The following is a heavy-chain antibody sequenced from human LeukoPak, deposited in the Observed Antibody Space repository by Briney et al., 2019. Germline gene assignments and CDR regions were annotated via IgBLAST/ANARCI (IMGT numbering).Heavy chain of an antibody. Sequence: GGSLRLSCAASGFTFSSYAMSWVRQAPGKGLEWVSAISGSGGSTYYADSVKGRFTISRDNSKNTLYLQMNSLRAEDTAVYYCAKGGERWYYYDSSGYSFDYWGQGTLVTVSS. D-gene: IGHD3-22*01. J-gene: IGHJ4*02. CDR2: ISGSGGST. CDR3: AKGGERWYYYDSSGYSFDY. V-gene: IGHV3-23*01. CDR1: GFTFSSYA.